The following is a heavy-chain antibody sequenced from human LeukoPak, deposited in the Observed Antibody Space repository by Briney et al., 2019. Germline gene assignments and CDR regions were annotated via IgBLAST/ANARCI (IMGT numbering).Heavy chain of an antibody. CDR2: ISVRSNYI. CDR1: GYTFSSYS. Sequence: GGSLRLSCVASGYTFSSYSINWVRQAPGKGLERVSSISVRSNYIYYADSVRGRFSISRDDARDSLYLKMNSLRAEDTAVYYCAGRIFDIWGQGTMVTVSS. J-gene: IGHJ3*02. V-gene: IGHV3-21*01. CDR3: AGRIFDI.